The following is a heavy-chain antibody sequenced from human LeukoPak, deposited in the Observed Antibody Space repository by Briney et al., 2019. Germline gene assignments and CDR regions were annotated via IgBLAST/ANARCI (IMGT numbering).Heavy chain of an antibody. V-gene: IGHV1-69*01. CDR1: GGTFSSYA. J-gene: IGHJ5*02. Sequence: SVKVSCKASGGTFSSYAISGVRQAPGQGLEWMGGIITIFGTANYAQKFQGRVTITADESTSTAYMELSSLRSEDTAVYYCTRTYCSSTSCYAESWFDPWGQGTLVTVSS. D-gene: IGHD2-2*01. CDR3: TRTYCSSTSCYAESWFDP. CDR2: IITIFGTA.